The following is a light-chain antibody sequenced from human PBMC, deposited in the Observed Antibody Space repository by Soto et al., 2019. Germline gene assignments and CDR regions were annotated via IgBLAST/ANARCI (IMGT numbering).Light chain of an antibody. J-gene: IGKJ4*01. CDR2: AAS. CDR3: QQLNDYPLT. Sequence: DIQLTQSPSFLSASVGDRITITCRASQGIRGYLAWYQQKPGKAPKVLISAASSLQAGVPSRFSGSGSGTEFTLTISCLQPEDFATYYCQQLNDYPLTFGGGTKVDIK. V-gene: IGKV1-9*01. CDR1: QGIRGY.